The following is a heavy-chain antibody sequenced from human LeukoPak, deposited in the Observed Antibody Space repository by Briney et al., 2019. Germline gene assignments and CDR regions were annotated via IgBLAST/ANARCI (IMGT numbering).Heavy chain of an antibody. J-gene: IGHJ5*02. D-gene: IGHD3-9*01. CDR1: GYTFTDYY. V-gene: IGHV1-2*02. Sequence: ASVKVSCKASGYTFTDYYMHWVRQAPGQGLEWMGWINPNSGATNYAQKFQGRVTMTRDTSISTGYMELSRLRSDDTAVYYCARVYDILTGYSDWFDPWGRGTLVTVSS. CDR2: INPNSGAT. CDR3: ARVYDILTGYSDWFDP.